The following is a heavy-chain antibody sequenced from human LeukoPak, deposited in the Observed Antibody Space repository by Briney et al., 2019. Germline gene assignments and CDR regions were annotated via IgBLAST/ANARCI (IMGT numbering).Heavy chain of an antibody. D-gene: IGHD3-16*01. V-gene: IGHV3-23*01. Sequence: GGSLRLSCAASGFTFSSYAMSWVRQAPGKGLEWVSAISGSGGSTYYADSVKGRFTISGDNSKNTLYLQMNSLRAEDTAVYYCAGLGVYYYYYMDVWGKGATVTVSS. CDR3: AGLGVYYYYYMDV. J-gene: IGHJ6*03. CDR2: ISGSGGST. CDR1: GFTFSSYA.